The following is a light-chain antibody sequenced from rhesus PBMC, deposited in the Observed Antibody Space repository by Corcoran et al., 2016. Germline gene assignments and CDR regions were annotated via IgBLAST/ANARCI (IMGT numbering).Light chain of an antibody. CDR2: ELS. CDR3: SSYAGSNTFI. V-gene: IGLV2-32*02. Sequence: QAALTQPRSVSGSPGQSVTISCTGTSSDIGGYNYVSWYQQHPGTAPKLMIYELSKRPSGVSDRFSGSKSGNTASLTISGLQAEDEADYYCSSYAGSNTFIFGAGTRLTVL. J-gene: IGLJ1*01. CDR1: SSDIGGYNY.